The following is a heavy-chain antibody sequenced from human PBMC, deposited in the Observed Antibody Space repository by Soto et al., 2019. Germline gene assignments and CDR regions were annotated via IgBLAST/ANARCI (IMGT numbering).Heavy chain of an antibody. V-gene: IGHV1-18*01. CDR2: ISGYDGRT. Sequence: QVHLVQSGAEVKKPGASVKVSCKTSGYTFTRYGISWVRQAPGQGLEWMGWISGYDGRTNFAQKVQDRVTRTTDTSKSTVYMELRSLSSDDTAVYYCAREGDVPYYYYGMDVWGQGTTVNVSS. CDR1: GYTFTRYG. D-gene: IGHD2-21*02. CDR3: AREGDVPYYYYGMDV. J-gene: IGHJ6*02.